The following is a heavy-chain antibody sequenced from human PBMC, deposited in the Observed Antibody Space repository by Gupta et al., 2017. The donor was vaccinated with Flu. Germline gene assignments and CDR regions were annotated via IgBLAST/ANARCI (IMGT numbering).Heavy chain of an antibody. D-gene: IGHD2-2*01. J-gene: IGHJ3*02. CDR2: VYYRGTT. V-gene: IGHV4-39*02. CDR3: VGFCSSTSCPRNTFDI. CDR1: Y. Sequence: YWGYVRRPPGKGLEWIGTVYYRGTTYYSPSLNSRVTISLDTSKNHFSPRLKSVTAADTAVYYCVGFCSSTSCPRNTFDIWGHGTMVTVSS.